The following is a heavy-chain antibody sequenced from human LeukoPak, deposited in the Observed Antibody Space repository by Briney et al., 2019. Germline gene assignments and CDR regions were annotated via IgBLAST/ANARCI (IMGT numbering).Heavy chain of an antibody. CDR2: LYPSGST. CDR1: GGTINSGY. CDR3: ARAQLISHNFDF. Sequence: NPAATLSLTCGASGGTINSGYWSWIRQPPGKRLDWIGLLYPSGSTNYNPSLKSRVTISVDTSRTQFSLKLTSMTAANTAVYYCARAQLISHNFDFWGQGTLVTVSS. V-gene: IGHV4-59*01. D-gene: IGHD2-2*01. J-gene: IGHJ4*02.